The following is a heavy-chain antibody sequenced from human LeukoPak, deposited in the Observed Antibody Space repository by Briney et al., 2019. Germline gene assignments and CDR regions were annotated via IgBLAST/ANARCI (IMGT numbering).Heavy chain of an antibody. CDR2: ISGSGGSA. CDR1: GFTFSTYG. J-gene: IGHJ4*02. V-gene: IGHV3-23*01. D-gene: IGHD3-9*01. Sequence: GASLRLSCAASGFTFSTYGMSWVRQALGKGLEWVSAISGSGGSAYCADSVKGRFTISRDNSKNTLYLQMNSLRAEDTAVYYCAKALGRTYYDILTGQDYWGQGTLVTVSS. CDR3: AKALGRTYYDILTGQDY.